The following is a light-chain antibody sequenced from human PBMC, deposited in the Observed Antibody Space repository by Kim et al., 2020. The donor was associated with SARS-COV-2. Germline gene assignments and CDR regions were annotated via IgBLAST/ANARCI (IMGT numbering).Light chain of an antibody. Sequence: ASGGDGVTITCRARQGISNYLAWYQQKPGEAPKLLIYAASTLQFGVSTRFSGSGSGTEFTLTISDLQPEDVATYYCQKYDTAPWTFGHGTKVDIK. CDR3: QKYDTAPWT. J-gene: IGKJ1*01. CDR1: QGISNY. CDR2: AAS. V-gene: IGKV1-27*01.